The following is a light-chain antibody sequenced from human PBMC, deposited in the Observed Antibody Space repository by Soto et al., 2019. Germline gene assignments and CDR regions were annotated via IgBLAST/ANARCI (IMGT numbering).Light chain of an antibody. CDR1: RSIGNN. CDR3: QHSFKPHSA. V-gene: IGKV1-39*01. CDR2: AAS. J-gene: IGKJ5*01. Sequence: EIQVTQSPPSLSASVGERITITCRASRSIGNNLNWYQQRPGKAPQLLIYAASSLQSGVPSRFSGRSYSTNFNLPLNCLHPGDVATYDCQHSFKPHSAFGQGTRL.